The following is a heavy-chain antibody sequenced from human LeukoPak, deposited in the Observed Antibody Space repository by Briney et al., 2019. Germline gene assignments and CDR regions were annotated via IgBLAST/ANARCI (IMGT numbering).Heavy chain of an antibody. V-gene: IGHV1-46*01. D-gene: IGHD1-26*01. J-gene: IGHJ5*02. CDR3: ARDQSGEWELLSGWWFDP. CDR2: INPSGGFT. CDR1: GYSFSTHW. Sequence: ASVKVSCKASGYSFSTHWMHWVRQAPGQGLEWMGIINPSGGFTSYARKLQGRVTVTRDMSTSTVYMELSNLRSEDTAVYYCARDQSGEWELLSGWWFDPWGQGTLVTVSS.